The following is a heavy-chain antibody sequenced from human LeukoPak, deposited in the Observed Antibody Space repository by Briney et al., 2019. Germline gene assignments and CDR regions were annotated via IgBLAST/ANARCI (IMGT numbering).Heavy chain of an antibody. CDR3: ASGYEDY. CDR1: GYTFSDYY. V-gene: IGHV1-2*02. CDR2: INPDSGGT. J-gene: IGHJ4*02. Sequence: GASVKVSCKASGYTFSDYYIHWVRQAPGHGLEWMGRINPDSGGTNYAQKFQGRVTMTRDTSISTAYMELSRLRSDDTSVYYCASGYEDYWGQGTLVTVSS. D-gene: IGHD5-12*01.